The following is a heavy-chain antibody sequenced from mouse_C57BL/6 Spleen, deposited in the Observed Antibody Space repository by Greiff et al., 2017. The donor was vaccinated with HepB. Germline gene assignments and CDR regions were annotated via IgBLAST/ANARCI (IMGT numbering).Heavy chain of an antibody. CDR1: GYSFTGYY. Sequence: EVQLQQSGPELVKPGASVKISCKASGYSFTGYYMNWVKQSPEKSLEWIGEINPSTGGTTYNQKFKAKATLTVDKSSSTAYMQLKSRTSEDSAVYYCARSRPIYYYGSSTWYCDVWGTGTTVTVAS. CDR3: ARSRPIYYYGSSTWYCDV. D-gene: IGHD1-1*01. J-gene: IGHJ1*03. V-gene: IGHV1-42*01. CDR2: INPSTGGT.